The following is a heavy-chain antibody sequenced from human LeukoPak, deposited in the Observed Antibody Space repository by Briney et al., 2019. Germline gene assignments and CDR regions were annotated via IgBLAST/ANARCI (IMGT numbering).Heavy chain of an antibody. J-gene: IGHJ4*02. Sequence: GGSLRVSCAASGFIFSSDSMNWVRQAPGKGLQWVSSISRSSSYIYYADSVKGRFTISRDNAKNSLYLQMSSLRAEDTAVYYCARDTVTTDSYYFDYWGQGTLVTVSS. D-gene: IGHD4-17*01. CDR1: GFIFSSDS. CDR3: ARDTVTTDSYYFDY. CDR2: ISRSSSYI. V-gene: IGHV3-21*01.